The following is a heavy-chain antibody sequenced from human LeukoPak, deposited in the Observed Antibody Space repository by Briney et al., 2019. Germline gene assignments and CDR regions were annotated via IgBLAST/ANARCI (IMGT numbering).Heavy chain of an antibody. Sequence: GGSLRLSCAASGFTFSSYSMNWVRQGPGKGLEWVSSISSSSYIYYADSVKGRFTISRDNAKNSLYLQMNSLRAEDTAVYYCAREHGSGKIDFDYWGQGTLVTVSS. V-gene: IGHV3-21*01. CDR1: GFTFSSYS. D-gene: IGHD3-10*01. CDR2: ISSSSYI. CDR3: AREHGSGKIDFDY. J-gene: IGHJ4*02.